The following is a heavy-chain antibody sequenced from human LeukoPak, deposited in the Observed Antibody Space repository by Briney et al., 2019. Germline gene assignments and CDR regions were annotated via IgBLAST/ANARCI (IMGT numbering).Heavy chain of an antibody. CDR1: GFPFSSYG. D-gene: IGHD3-10*01. V-gene: IGHV3-23*01. Sequence: GGSLRLSCAASGFPFSSYGMSWVRQAPGKGLEWVSALSGSGGRTYYADSVKGRFTISRDNSKNTLSLQMNTLRPEDTAVYYCARPIDNGSGSYYFDYWGQGTLVTVSS. J-gene: IGHJ4*02. CDR2: LSGSGGRT. CDR3: ARPIDNGSGSYYFDY.